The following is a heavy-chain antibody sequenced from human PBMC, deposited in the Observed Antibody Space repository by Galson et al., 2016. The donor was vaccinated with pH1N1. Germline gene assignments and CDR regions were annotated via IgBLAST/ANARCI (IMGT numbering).Heavy chain of an antibody. CDR1: GYTFTDYY. J-gene: IGHJ4*02. Sequence: SVKVSCKASGYTFTDYYMHWVRQAPGQGLEWMGWINPNSGGTHYAQKFQAWVTLTRDTSISTAYMELSSLGAEDTAVYYCANRLVYDSSGLNDFWGQGTLVTVSS. V-gene: IGHV1-2*04. CDR3: ANRLVYDSSGLNDF. D-gene: IGHD3-22*01. CDR2: INPNSGGT.